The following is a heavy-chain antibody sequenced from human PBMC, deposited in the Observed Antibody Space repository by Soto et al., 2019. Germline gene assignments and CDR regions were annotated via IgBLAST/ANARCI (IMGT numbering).Heavy chain of an antibody. V-gene: IGHV3-23*01. J-gene: IGHJ6*03. CDR3: ARGSDTAAGRVRYYYYYMDV. CDR2: ISFKGGTT. Sequence: GGSLRLSCEASGLTFSSYSMSWVRQAPGKGLEWVSMISFKGGTTYYADSVKGRFTISRENAKNSLYLQMNSLRAGDTAVYYCARGSDTAAGRVRYYYYYMDVWGKGTTVTVSS. CDR1: GLTFSSYS. D-gene: IGHD6-13*01.